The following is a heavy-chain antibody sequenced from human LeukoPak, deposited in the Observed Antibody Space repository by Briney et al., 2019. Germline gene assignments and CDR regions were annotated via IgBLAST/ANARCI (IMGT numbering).Heavy chain of an antibody. D-gene: IGHD4/OR15-4a*01. CDR1: GASISSNNW. V-gene: IGHV4-4*02. Sequence: SETLSLTCAVSGASISSNNWWWSWVRQPPGKGLEWIGEIYHSGSTNYNPSLKSRVTMSVDKSKNQFSLKVSSVTAADTAVYYCARRYSTTSMVHHDAFDIWGQGTMVTVSS. CDR3: ARRYSTTSMVHHDAFDI. J-gene: IGHJ3*02. CDR2: IYHSGST.